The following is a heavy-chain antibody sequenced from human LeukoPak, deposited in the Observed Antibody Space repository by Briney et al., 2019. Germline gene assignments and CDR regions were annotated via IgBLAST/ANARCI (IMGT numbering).Heavy chain of an antibody. Sequence: PGGSVRLSCAPSGFTFSDYYMSWIRQAPGKGLEWVSYISSSGDTMYYADSVKGRFTISSDNAKNSLYLQMDSMRAEDTAVYYCARDKYSQGDYYYYYMDVWGKGTTVTISS. CDR2: ISSSGDTM. CDR3: ARDKYSQGDYYYYYMDV. D-gene: IGHD5-18*01. CDR1: GFTFSDYY. J-gene: IGHJ6*03. V-gene: IGHV3-11*01.